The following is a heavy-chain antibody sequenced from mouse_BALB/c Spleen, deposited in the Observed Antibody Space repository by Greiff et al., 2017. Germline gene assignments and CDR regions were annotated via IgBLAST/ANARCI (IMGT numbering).Heavy chain of an antibody. D-gene: IGHD2-3*01. CDR1: GYTFTSYW. V-gene: IGHV1S81*02. CDR2: INPSNGRT. Sequence: VQLQQPGAELVKPGASVKLSCTASGYTFTSYWMHWVQQRPGQGLEWIGEINPSNGRTNYNEKFKSKATLTVDKSSSTAYLQLNSLTSEDSAVYYCARGYDGYSFAYWGQGTLVTVSA. J-gene: IGHJ3*01. CDR3: ARGYDGYSFAY.